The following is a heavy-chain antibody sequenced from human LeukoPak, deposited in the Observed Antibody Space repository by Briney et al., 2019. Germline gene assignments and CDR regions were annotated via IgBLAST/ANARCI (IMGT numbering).Heavy chain of an antibody. D-gene: IGHD3-10*01. CDR3: ARGVLIGGYYYYYYMDV. CDR1: RGSFSGYY. J-gene: IGHJ6*03. CDR2: INHSGST. V-gene: IGHV4-34*01. Sequence: PSETLSLTCAVYRGSFSGYYWSWIRQSPGKGLEWIGEINHSGSTKYNPSLKSRVTISVDTSKNQFSLKLSSVTAADTAVYYCARGVLIGGYYYYYYMDVWGKGTTVTVSS.